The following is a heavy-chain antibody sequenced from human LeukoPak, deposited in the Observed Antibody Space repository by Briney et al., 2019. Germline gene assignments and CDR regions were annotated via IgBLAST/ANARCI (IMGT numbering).Heavy chain of an antibody. CDR2: ISSNGGST. J-gene: IGHJ3*02. CDR1: GFTFSSYA. D-gene: IGHD3-16*01. V-gene: IGHV3-64*01. CDR3: ARAFSPGIRGLGAFDI. Sequence: PGGSLRLSCAASGFTFSSYAMHWVRQAPGKGLEYVSAISSNGGSTYYANSVKGRFTISRDNSKNTLYLQMGSLRAEDMAVYYCARAFSPGIRGLGAFDIWGQGTMVTVSS.